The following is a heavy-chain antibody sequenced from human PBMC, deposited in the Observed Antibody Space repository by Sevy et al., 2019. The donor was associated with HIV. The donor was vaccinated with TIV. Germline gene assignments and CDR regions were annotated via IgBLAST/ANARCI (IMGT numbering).Heavy chain of an antibody. CDR2: ISGSDDSGGDDTI. J-gene: IGHJ6*02. CDR1: GFTLSDYY. CDR3: ARDHVKDGKGGDYYYHAMDV. Sequence: GGSLRLSCTASGFTLSDYYMSWIRQAPGKGLQWISYISGSDDSGGDDTIYYAESGKGRFTISRDNAKNSLYLQMSSQRADDTAVYYCARDHVKDGKGGDYYYHAMDVWGRGTTVTVSS. D-gene: IGHD3-16*01. V-gene: IGHV3-11*01.